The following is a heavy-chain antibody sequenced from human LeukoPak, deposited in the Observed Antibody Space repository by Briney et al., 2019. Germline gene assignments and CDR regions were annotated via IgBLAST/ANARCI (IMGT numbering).Heavy chain of an antibody. CDR3: ARACSSTSCAFDY. CDR2: IIPIFGTA. CDR1: GYTFTGCF. D-gene: IGHD2-2*01. Sequence: ASVKVSCKASGYTFTGCFIHYVRQAPGQGLEWMGGIIPIFGTANYAQKFQGRVTITTDESTSTAYMELSSLRSEDTAVYYCARACSSTSCAFDYWGQGTLVTVSS. V-gene: IGHV1-69*05. J-gene: IGHJ4*02.